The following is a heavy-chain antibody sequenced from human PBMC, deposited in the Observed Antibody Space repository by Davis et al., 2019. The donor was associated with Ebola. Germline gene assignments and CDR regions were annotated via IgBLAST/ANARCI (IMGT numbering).Heavy chain of an antibody. CDR2: IRSKAYGGTT. J-gene: IGHJ6*02. V-gene: IGHV3-49*03. Sequence: PGGSLRLSCTASGFTFGDYAMSWFRQAPGKGLEWVGSIRSKAYGGTTEYAASVKGRFTISRDDSKSIAYLQMNSLKTEDTAVYYCARAGGYSSKANYYYYYGMDVWGQGTTVTVSS. CDR1: GFTFGDYA. D-gene: IGHD6-19*01. CDR3: ARAGGYSSKANYYYYYGMDV.